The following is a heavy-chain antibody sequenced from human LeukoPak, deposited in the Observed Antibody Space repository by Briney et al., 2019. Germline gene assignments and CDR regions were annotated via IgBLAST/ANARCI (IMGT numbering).Heavy chain of an antibody. J-gene: IGHJ4*02. Sequence: SETLSLTCTVSGGSISSSSYYWGWIRQPPGKGLEWIGSIYYSGSTYYNPSLKSRVTISVDTSKNQFSLKLNSVTAADTAVYYCAREWQYQFDYWGQGSLVTISS. CDR1: GGSISSSSYY. CDR3: AREWQYQFDY. V-gene: IGHV4-39*07. D-gene: IGHD4-11*01. CDR2: IYYSGST.